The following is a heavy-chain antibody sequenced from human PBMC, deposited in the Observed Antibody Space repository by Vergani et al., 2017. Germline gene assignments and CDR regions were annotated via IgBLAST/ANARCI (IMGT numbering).Heavy chain of an antibody. Sequence: QVQILQSGGGVVQPGGSLRLSCTLSGFTLNTYVLHWVRQAPGKGLEWVSFIRYDGSSEYYGDSVKGRFTISRDKSQNTVNLQMNSLRTEDTAVYYCANLWESPNRIVALRGYGMDVWGQGTTVTVSS. J-gene: IGHJ6*02. CDR2: IRYDGSSE. D-gene: IGHD3-16*01. V-gene: IGHV3-30*02. CDR3: ANLWESPNRIVALRGYGMDV. CDR1: GFTLNTYV.